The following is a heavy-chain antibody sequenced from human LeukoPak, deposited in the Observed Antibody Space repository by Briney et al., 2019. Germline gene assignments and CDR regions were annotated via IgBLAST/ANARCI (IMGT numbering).Heavy chain of an antibody. V-gene: IGHV1-18*01. CDR3: ATGFLQWLRILEH. Sequence: ASVKVSCKASGYTFKTFGITWVRQAPGQGLEWMGWISTYNGNTNYEQKFQGRVTVTADTSANTAYMEMRSLRFDDTAVYYCATGFLQWLRILEHWGQGTLVTVSS. CDR2: ISTYNGNT. CDR1: GYTFKTFG. J-gene: IGHJ1*01. D-gene: IGHD3-3*01.